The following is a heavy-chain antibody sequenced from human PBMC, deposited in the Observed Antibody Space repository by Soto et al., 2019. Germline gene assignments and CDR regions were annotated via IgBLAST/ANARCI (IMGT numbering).Heavy chain of an antibody. CDR3: ARGVRTGFYGMDV. CDR2: IIPMFGTS. V-gene: IGHV1-69*13. D-gene: IGHD3-10*01. Sequence: GASVKVSCKASGGTFSNYSISRVLQAPGQGLEWVGGIIPMFGTSNYAQNFQGRVSITADESTSTAYMELSSLRSEDTAVYYCARGVRTGFYGMDVWGQGTTVTVSS. J-gene: IGHJ6*02. CDR1: GGTFSNYS.